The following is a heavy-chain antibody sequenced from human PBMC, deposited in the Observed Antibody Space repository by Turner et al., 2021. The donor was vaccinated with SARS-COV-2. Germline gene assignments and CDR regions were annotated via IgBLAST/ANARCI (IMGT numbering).Heavy chain of an antibody. D-gene: IGHD5-12*01. CDR1: GASISSSSYY. J-gene: IGHJ4*02. CDR2: IYYSGST. V-gene: IGHV4-39*01. CDR3: ATTPWLRGHFDY. Sequence: QLQLQESGPGLVKPSETLSLTCTVSGASISSSSYYWGWIRQPPGKGLEWIGIIYYSGSTYYNPSLKSRVTISVDTSKNQFSLKLSSVTAADTAVYYCATTPWLRGHFDYWGQGTLVTVSS.